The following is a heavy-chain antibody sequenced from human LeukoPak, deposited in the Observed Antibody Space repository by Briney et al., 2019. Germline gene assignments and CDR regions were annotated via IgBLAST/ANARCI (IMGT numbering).Heavy chain of an antibody. V-gene: IGHV3-11*01. CDR3: ARTGSRAFDI. CDR2: ISSGGSTI. CDR1: GFTFSDYH. J-gene: IGHJ3*02. D-gene: IGHD2-15*01. Sequence: GGSLRLSCAASGFTFSDYHMSWIRQAPGKGLEWVSYISSGGSTIYYADSVKGRFTISRDNAKNSLYLQMNSLRAEGTAVYYCARTGSRAFDIWGQGTMVTVSS.